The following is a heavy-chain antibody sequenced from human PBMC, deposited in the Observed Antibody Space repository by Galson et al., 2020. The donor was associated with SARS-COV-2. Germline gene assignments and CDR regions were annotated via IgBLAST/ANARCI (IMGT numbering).Heavy chain of an antibody. J-gene: IGHJ4*02. V-gene: IGHV3-23*01. CDR1: GFPFNTYA. CDR2: MTGSGDGT. D-gene: IGHD2-8*01. CDR3: AKELNGVKRFDY. Sequence: GGSLRLSCAASGFPFNTYAMSWVRQAPGKGLEWVSAMTGSGDGTFYADAVKGRFTISRDNSKNTLYLQMNSLRAEDTAVYYCAKELNGVKRFDYGGQGTLVTVGS.